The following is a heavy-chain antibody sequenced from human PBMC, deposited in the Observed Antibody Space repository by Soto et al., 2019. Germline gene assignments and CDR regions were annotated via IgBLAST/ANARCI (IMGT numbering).Heavy chain of an antibody. CDR2: SRNKANSYTT. CDR1: GFTFSDHH. V-gene: IGHV3-72*01. CDR3: ASALYGDYVSSWFDP. Sequence: EVQLVESGGGLVQPGGSLRLSCAASGFTFSDHHMDWVRQAPGKGLEWVGRSRNKANSYTTEYAASVKGKFTISRDDLKHSLYLQLNSLITEDTAVYYCASALYGDYVSSWFDPWGQGTLVTVSS. J-gene: IGHJ5*02. D-gene: IGHD4-17*01.